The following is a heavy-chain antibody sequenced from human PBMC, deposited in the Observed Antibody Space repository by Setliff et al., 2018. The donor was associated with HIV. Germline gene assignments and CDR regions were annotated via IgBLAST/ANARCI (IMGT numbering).Heavy chain of an antibody. CDR1: GYTFSEYA. CDR2: IDTDNGYR. V-gene: IGHV1-3*04. J-gene: IGHJ4*02. Sequence: ASVKVSCKASGYTFSEYAIHWVRQAPGQRLEWMGRIDTDNGYRRYSPKLQDRVTITKDTSANTAYMELRGLRSEDTAVYYCARWCAAAGCYPAIYHFDSWGQGTLVTAPQ. D-gene: IGHD2-2*01. CDR3: ARWCAAAGCYPAIYHFDS.